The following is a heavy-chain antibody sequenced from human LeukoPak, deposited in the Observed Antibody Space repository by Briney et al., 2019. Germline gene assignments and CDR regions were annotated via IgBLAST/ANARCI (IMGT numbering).Heavy chain of an antibody. J-gene: IGHJ3*02. D-gene: IGHD6-13*01. V-gene: IGHV3-21*01. CDR2: ISSSSSYI. CDR1: GFTFSSYS. CDR3: ARMQQLGIHAFDI. Sequence: GGSLRLSCAASGFTFSSYSMNWVRQAPGKGRGWVSSISSSSSYIYYAASVKGRFTISRDNAKNSLYLQMNSLRAEDTAVYYCARMQQLGIHAFDIWGQGTMVTVSS.